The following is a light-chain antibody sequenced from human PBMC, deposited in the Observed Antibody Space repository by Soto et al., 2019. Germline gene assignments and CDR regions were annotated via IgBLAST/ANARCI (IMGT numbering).Light chain of an antibody. CDR1: SSGVGGYNY. CDR3: CSYAGSYTLV. V-gene: IGLV2-11*01. Sequence: QSALTQPRSVSGSPGQSVTIYCTGTSSGVGGYNYVSWYQQHPGKAPKLMIYDVSKRPSGVPDRFSGSKSGNTASLTISGLQAEDEADYYCCSYAGSYTLVFGGGTKLTVL. CDR2: DVS. J-gene: IGLJ2*01.